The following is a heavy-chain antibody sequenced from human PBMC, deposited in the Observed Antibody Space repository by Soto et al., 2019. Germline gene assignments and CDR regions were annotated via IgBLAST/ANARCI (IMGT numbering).Heavy chain of an antibody. J-gene: IGHJ4*02. CDR1: GFTFSSYW. CDR3: ARVPLVTSRYYFDF. CDR2: INQDGSGK. Sequence: EVQLVESGGGLVQPGASLRLSCVASGFTFSSYWMSWVRQSPEKGLEWVANINQDGSGKYHLGSVKGRFTISRDNAKNSLYLQMDSLRDEDTAVYYCARVPLVTSRYYFDFWGRGTLVTVSS. V-gene: IGHV3-7*01. D-gene: IGHD2-2*01.